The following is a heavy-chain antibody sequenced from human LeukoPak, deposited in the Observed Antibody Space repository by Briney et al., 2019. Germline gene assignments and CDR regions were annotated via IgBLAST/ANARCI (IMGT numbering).Heavy chain of an antibody. J-gene: IGHJ4*02. CDR1: GFTFSSYA. CDR3: TTTHSSSWYGIGLYFDY. CDR2: IKSKTDGGTT. D-gene: IGHD6-13*01. Sequence: GGSLRLSCAASGFTFSSYAMSWVRQAPGKGLEWVGRIKSKTDGGTTDYAAPVKGRFTISRDDSKNTLYLQMNSLKTEDTAVYYCTTTHSSSWYGIGLYFDYWGQGTLVTVSS. V-gene: IGHV3-15*01.